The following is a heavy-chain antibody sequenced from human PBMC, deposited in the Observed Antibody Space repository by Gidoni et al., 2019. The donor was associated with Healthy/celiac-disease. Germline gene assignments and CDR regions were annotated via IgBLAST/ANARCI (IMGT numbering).Heavy chain of an antibody. J-gene: IGHJ4*02. Sequence: QVQLVESGGGVVQPGRSLRLFCAASGFTFRSYCMHWVRQAPGKGLEWVAVIWYDGSNKYYADPVKGRFTISRDNSKNTLYLQMNSLRVEDTAVYYCARDLSFDYWGQGTLVTVSS. V-gene: IGHV3-33*01. CDR1: GFTFRSYC. CDR3: ARDLSFDY. CDR2: IWYDGSNK.